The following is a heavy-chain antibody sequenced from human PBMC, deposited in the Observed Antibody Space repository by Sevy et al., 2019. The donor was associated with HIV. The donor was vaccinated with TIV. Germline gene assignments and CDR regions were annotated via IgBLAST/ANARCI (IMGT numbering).Heavy chain of an antibody. V-gene: IGHV1-18*01. Sequence: ASVKVSCKASGYTFTSYGISWVRQAPGQGLEWMGWISAYNGNTNYAQKLQGRVTMTTDTSTSTAYMELRSLRSDDTAVYYCARTIQLWPLNWFDPWGQGTLVTVSS. CDR3: ARTIQLWPLNWFDP. D-gene: IGHD5-18*01. CDR2: ISAYNGNT. CDR1: GYTFTSYG. J-gene: IGHJ5*02.